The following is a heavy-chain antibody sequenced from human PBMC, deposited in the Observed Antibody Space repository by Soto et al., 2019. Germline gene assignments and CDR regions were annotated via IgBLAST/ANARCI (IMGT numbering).Heavy chain of an antibody. Sequence: WETLSLTCSVSVYSIISFYHCCCIRHPPGKGLEWLGSVHHSVITYYNPSLKSLLTISVDKSKNQFSLNLTSVTAADTAVYYCARQDRVVVAGRWLDHWGQGTLVTVSS. V-gene: IGHV4-38-2*01. CDR1: VYSIISFYH. CDR3: ARQDRVVVAGRWLDH. D-gene: IGHD2-15*01. J-gene: IGHJ5*02. CDR2: VHHSVIT.